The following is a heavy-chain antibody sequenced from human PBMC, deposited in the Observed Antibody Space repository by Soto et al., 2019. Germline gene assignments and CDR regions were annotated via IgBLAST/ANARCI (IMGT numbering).Heavy chain of an antibody. D-gene: IGHD4-17*01. CDR2: IYYSGST. V-gene: IGHV4-31*03. CDR1: GGSISSGGYY. Sequence: QVQLQESGPGLVKPSQTLSLTCTVSGGSISSGGYYWSWIRQHPGKGLEWIGYIYYSGSTYYNPSLKSRVTISVDTSKNQFSLELSSVTAADTAVYYCARRHDYGGNIDYWGQGTLVTVSS. CDR3: ARRHDYGGNIDY. J-gene: IGHJ4*02.